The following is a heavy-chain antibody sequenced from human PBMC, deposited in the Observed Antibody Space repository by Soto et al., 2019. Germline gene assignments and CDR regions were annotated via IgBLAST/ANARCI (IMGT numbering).Heavy chain of an antibody. D-gene: IGHD3-10*01. Sequence: EVQLLESGGGLVQPGGSLRLSCAASGFTFSSYAMSWVRQAPGKGLEWVSAISGSGGSTYYADSVKGRFTISRDNSKNTLYLQMNSLRAEDTAVYYCAKTAKTTITMVRGKAYYFDYWGQRTLVTVSS. CDR1: GFTFSSYA. J-gene: IGHJ4*02. V-gene: IGHV3-23*01. CDR2: ISGSGGST. CDR3: AKTAKTTITMVRGKAYYFDY.